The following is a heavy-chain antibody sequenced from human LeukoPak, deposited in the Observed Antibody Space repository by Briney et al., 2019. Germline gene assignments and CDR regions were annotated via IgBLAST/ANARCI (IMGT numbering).Heavy chain of an antibody. CDR2: ISGSGGST. V-gene: IGHV3-23*01. D-gene: IGHD3-3*01. Sequence: GGSLRLSCAVSGFTLRRYAMSWVRRAPGRGLEWVSAISGSGGSTYYADSVKGRFTISRDKSKNTLYLQMNSLRAEDTAVYYCAKLRITIFGVVANDFDYWGQGTLVTVSS. CDR1: GFTLRRYA. J-gene: IGHJ4*02. CDR3: AKLRITIFGVVANDFDY.